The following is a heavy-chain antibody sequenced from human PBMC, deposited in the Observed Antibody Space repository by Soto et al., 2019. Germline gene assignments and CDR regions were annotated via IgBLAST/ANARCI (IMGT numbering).Heavy chain of an antibody. CDR2: ISAYNGNT. CDR3: ARGRGSYGWVFDY. D-gene: IGHD1-26*01. V-gene: IGHV1-18*01. CDR1: GYTXSSYG. Sequence: GXSXKVSCKASGYTXSSYGSRLVRQAPGQGLEWMGWISAYNGNTNYAQKLQVRVTMTTETSTSTAYIELRSLRSDDTAVYYCARGRGSYGWVFDYWGKGNLVTVSS. J-gene: IGHJ4*02.